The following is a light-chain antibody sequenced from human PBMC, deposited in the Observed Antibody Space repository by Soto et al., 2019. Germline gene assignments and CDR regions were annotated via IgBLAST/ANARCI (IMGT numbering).Light chain of an antibody. V-gene: IGKV1-33*01. Sequence: ENQVSLSPASLSASIGDRVTITCQASQNINNYLNWYQQKPGRAPKLLIYDASNLEAGVPSRFRGSGSGTDFTFTISRLQPEDIATYYCQQYEILPTFGQGTRLEIK. CDR3: QQYEILPT. CDR1: QNINNY. J-gene: IGKJ5*01. CDR2: DAS.